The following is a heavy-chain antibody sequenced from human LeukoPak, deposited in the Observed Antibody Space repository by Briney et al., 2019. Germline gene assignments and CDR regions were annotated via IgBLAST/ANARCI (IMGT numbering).Heavy chain of an antibody. V-gene: IGHV1-69*05. J-gene: IGHJ3*02. D-gene: IGHD3-22*01. CDR2: IIPIFGTA. CDR1: GGTFSSYA. Sequence: SVKVSCKASGGTFSSYAISWVRQAPGQGLEWMGRIIPIFGTANYAQKFQGRVTFTTDESTSTAYMELSSLRSEDTAVYYCARQSSHYYYDSSGYAFDIWGQGTMVTVSS. CDR3: ARQSSHYYYDSSGYAFDI.